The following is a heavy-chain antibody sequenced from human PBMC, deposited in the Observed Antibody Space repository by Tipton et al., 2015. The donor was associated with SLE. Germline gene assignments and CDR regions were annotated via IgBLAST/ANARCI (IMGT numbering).Heavy chain of an antibody. D-gene: IGHD3/OR15-3a*01. J-gene: IGHJ4*02. CDR1: GGSISSSSYY. Sequence: TLSLTCTVSGGSISSSSYYWGWIRQPPGKGLEWIGSIYYSGSTYYNPSLKSRVTISVDTSKNQFSLKLSSVTAADTAVYYCARVDWPYFDYWGQGTLVTVSS. CDR3: ARVDWPYFDY. V-gene: IGHV4-39*01. CDR2: IYYSGST.